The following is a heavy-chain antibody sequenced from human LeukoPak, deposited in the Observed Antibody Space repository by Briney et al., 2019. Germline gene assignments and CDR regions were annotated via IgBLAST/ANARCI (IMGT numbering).Heavy chain of an antibody. CDR3: ARGTGFGELSDY. V-gene: IGHV3-74*01. J-gene: IGHJ4*02. Sequence: GGSLRLSCAASGFTLSSYWMHWVRQAPGKGLVWVSRINSDGSSTSYADSVKGRFIISRDNAKNTLYLQMNSLRAEDTAVNYCARGTGFGELSDYWGQGTLVTVSS. CDR1: GFTLSSYW. D-gene: IGHD3-10*01. CDR2: INSDGSST.